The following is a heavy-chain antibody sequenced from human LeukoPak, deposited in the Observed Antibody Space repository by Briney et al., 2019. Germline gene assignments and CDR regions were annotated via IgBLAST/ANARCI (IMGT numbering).Heavy chain of an antibody. CDR3: ARVGDTAMVLDAFDI. J-gene: IGHJ3*02. V-gene: IGHV4-59*01. Sequence: SETLSLTYTVSGGSISSYYWSWIRQPPGKGLEWIGYIYYNGSTNYNPSLKSRVTISVDTSKNQFSLKLSSVTAADTAVYYCARVGDTAMVLDAFDIWGQGTMVTVSS. CDR2: IYYNGST. CDR1: GGSISSYY. D-gene: IGHD5-18*01.